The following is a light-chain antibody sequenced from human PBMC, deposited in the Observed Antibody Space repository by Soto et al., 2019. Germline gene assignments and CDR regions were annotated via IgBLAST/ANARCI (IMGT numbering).Light chain of an antibody. CDR1: GSTIGTFY. CDR3: ATWDDSLNGFYV. V-gene: IGLV1-47*01. J-gene: IGLJ1*01. Sequence: QSVLTQPPSAASTPGPRAPPLCPGTGSTIGTFYVYWYQQLPGTAPKLLIYRNNQRPSGVPDRFSGSKSGTSASLAISGLRSDDEADYFCATWDDSLNGFYVFGTGTKVTVL. CDR2: RNN.